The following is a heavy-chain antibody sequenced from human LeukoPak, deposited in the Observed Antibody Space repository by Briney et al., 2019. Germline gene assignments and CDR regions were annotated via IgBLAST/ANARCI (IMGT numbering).Heavy chain of an antibody. V-gene: IGHV3-23*01. D-gene: IGHD4-17*01. CDR3: TKKRTTSVTDWFDP. CDR1: GFTFSSYA. CDR2: ISGIGTTT. J-gene: IGHJ5*02. Sequence: GGSLRLSCTASGFTFSSYAMTRVHQAPGKGLECVSVISGIGTTTYYADSVKGRSTISRDNSKNTLFLQMNSLRVEDTATYYCTKKRTTSVTDWFDPWGQGTLVTVSS.